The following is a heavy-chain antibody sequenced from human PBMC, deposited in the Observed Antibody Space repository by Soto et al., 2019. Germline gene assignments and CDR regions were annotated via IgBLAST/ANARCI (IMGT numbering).Heavy chain of an antibody. CDR1: GFSLSSYGMG. J-gene: IGHJ4*02. D-gene: IGHD4-17*01. Sequence: QITLKESGPTLVRPAQTLTLTCGFSGFSLSSYGMGVAWIRQPPGKALEWLALIYWDDDKRYSPSLKDRLAISKDTSSNQVVLTITNMDPGDTDSYFCAHAGDYDLLTLDHWGPGTLVTVSS. CDR2: IYWDDDK. CDR3: AHAGDYDLLTLDH. V-gene: IGHV2-5*02.